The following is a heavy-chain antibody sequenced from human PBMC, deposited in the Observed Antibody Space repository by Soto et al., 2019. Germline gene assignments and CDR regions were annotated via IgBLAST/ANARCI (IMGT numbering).Heavy chain of an antibody. J-gene: IGHJ6*02. CDR3: AICHNYDFWGGYARDRYYYGMDV. V-gene: IGHV3-21*01. Sequence: PGGSLRLSCAACGFTFSSYSINWVRQAPGKGLEWVSSISSSSSYIYYADSVKGRFTISRDNAKNSLYLQMNSLRAEDTAVYYCAICHNYDFWGGYARDRYYYGMDVSGQRNTVALSS. CDR1: GFTFSSYS. CDR2: ISSSSSYI. D-gene: IGHD3-3*01.